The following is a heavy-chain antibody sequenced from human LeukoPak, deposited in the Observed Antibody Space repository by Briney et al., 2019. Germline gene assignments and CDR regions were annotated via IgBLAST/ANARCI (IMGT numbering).Heavy chain of an antibody. CDR1: GDSISSYY. V-gene: IGHV4-59*08. Sequence: SETLSLTCTVSGDSISSYYWNWIRQPPGKGREWIGYIYYSGSTNYNPSLKSRVTISVDTSKNQFSLKLSYVTAADTAVYYCARGSMVRCLDVWGQGTTVTVSS. D-gene: IGHD3-10*01. CDR2: IYYSGST. CDR3: ARGSMVRCLDV. J-gene: IGHJ6*02.